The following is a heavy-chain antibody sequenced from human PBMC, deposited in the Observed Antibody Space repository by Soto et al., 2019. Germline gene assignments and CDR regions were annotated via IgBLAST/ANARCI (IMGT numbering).Heavy chain of an antibody. D-gene: IGHD2-2*02. V-gene: IGHV1-69*12. CDR2: IIPIFGTA. CDR3: GKGEEMGYCISTRCYIWFGP. CDR1: GGTFSSYA. Sequence: QVQLVQSGAEVKKPGSSVKVSCKASGGTFSSYAISWVRQAPGQGLEWMGGIIPIFGTANYAQKFQGRVTITADESTSPGYMGLRRLRSEDTAVDYCGKGEEMGYCISTRCYIWFGPWGQGTLVTVSS. J-gene: IGHJ5*02.